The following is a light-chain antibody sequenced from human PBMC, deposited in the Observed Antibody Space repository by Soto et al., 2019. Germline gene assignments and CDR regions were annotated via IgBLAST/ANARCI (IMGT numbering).Light chain of an antibody. CDR3: QKYNSAPLT. V-gene: IGKV1-27*01. CDR2: ATS. J-gene: IGKJ4*01. Sequence: DVQMTQSPSSLSAFVGDRVTITCRASQGIAPYLAWFQQKPGKVPKLLIYATSILQSGVPSRFSGSGSGTDFTLTISSLQPEDVGTYYCQKYNSAPLTFGGGTKVEIK. CDR1: QGIAPY.